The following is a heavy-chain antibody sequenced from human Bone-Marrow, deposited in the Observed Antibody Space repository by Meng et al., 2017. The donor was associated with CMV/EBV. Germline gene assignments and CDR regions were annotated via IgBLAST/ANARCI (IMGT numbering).Heavy chain of an antibody. J-gene: IGHJ6*02. D-gene: IGHD3-3*01. CDR1: GGSISSYY. CDR2: IYYSGST. V-gene: IGHV4-59*12. Sequence: GSLRLSCTVSGGSISSYYWSWIRQPPGKGLEWIGSIYYSGSTYYNPSLKSRVTISVDTSKNQFSLKLSSVTAADTAVYYCARDGVSVGVYYGMDVWGQGTTVTVSS. CDR3: ARDGVSVGVYYGMDV.